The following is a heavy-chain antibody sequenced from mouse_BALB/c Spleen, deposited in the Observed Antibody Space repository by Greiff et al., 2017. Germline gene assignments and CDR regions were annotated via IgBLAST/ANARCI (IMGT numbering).Heavy chain of an antibody. J-gene: IGHJ4*01. CDR3: ARGIYYGYDGVYYAMDY. D-gene: IGHD2-2*01. V-gene: IGHV3-1*02. CDR1: GYSITSGYS. CDR2: IHYSGST. Sequence: VQLQQSGPDLVKPSQSLSLTCTVTGYSITSGYSWHWIRQFPGNKLEWMGYIHYSGSTNYNPSLKSRISITRDTSKNQFFLQLNSVTTEDTATYYCARGIYYGYDGVYYAMDYWGQGTSVTVSS.